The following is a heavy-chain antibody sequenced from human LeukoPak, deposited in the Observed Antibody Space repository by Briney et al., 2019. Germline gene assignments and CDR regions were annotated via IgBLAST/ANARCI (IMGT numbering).Heavy chain of an antibody. V-gene: IGHV4-61*02. CDR1: GDSISSGDYY. D-gene: IGHD3-22*01. J-gene: IGHJ4*02. CDR2: ISSSGST. Sequence: SETLSLTCTVSGDSISSGDYYWSWIRQPAGKGLEWIGRISSSGSTNYNPSLKSRVTISVDTSKNQFSLKLSSVTAADTAVYYCARGGLYYITMIVVVTPFDYWGQGTLVTVSS. CDR3: ARGGLYYITMIVVVTPFDY.